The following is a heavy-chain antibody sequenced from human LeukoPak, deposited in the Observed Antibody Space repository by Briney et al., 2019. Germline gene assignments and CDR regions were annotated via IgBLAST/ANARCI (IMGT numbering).Heavy chain of an antibody. Sequence: SETLSLTCTVSGGSISSSSYYWGWIRQPPGKGLEWIGSIYYSGSTYYNPSLKSRVTISVDTSKNPFSLKLSSVTAADTAVYYCARRRDYYDSSGYYSLYYFDYWDQGTLVTVSS. CDR3: ARRRDYYDSSGYYSLYYFDY. CDR2: IYYSGST. D-gene: IGHD3-22*01. J-gene: IGHJ4*02. V-gene: IGHV4-39*01. CDR1: GGSISSSSYY.